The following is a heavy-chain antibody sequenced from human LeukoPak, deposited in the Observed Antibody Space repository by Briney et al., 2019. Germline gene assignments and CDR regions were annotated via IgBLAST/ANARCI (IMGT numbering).Heavy chain of an antibody. Sequence: GGSLRLVWAASGFTFSSYDMNWVRQAAGKWLECVSSISIRSTSIYYADSVKGRFTISRDNAQNPLYLKMNSLRAEDTAVYWCARDHIAYDPLDYWGQGTLVTVSS. J-gene: IGHJ4*02. CDR3: ARDHIAYDPLDY. D-gene: IGHD2-21*01. V-gene: IGHV3-21*01. CDR2: ISIRSTSI. CDR1: GFTFSSYD.